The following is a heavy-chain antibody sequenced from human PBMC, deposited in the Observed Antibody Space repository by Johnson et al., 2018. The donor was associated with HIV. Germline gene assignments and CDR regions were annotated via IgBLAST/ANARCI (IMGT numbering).Heavy chain of an antibody. J-gene: IGHJ3*02. V-gene: IGHV3-30*04. Sequence: QLVESGGGVVQPGRSLRLSCAASGFTFSSYAMHWVRQAPGKGLEWVALISYDGSNKFYADSVKGRFTISRDNSKKTLYLQMNSLRIEDTAIYYCARAAIVVLPAGAFDIWGRGTMVTVSS. CDR2: ISYDGSNK. CDR3: ARAAIVVLPAGAFDI. CDR1: GFTFSSYA. D-gene: IGHD2-2*01.